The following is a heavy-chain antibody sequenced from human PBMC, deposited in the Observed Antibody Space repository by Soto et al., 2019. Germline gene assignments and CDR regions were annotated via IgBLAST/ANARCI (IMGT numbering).Heavy chain of an antibody. Sequence: QVQLVQSGAEVKKPGASVKVSCKASGYTFTSYGISWVRQAAEQGLEWMGWISAYNGNTNYAQKLQGRVTMTTDTSTSTAYMELRSLRSDDTAVYYCARVGYDFWSGYYDLGGWFDPWGQGTLVTVSS. CDR2: ISAYNGNT. V-gene: IGHV1-18*01. CDR1: GYTFTSYG. J-gene: IGHJ5*02. D-gene: IGHD3-3*01. CDR3: ARVGYDFWSGYYDLGGWFDP.